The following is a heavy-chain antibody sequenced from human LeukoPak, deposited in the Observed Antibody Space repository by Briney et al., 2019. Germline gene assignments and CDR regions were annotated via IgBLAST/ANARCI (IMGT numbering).Heavy chain of an antibody. Sequence: PGGSLRLSCAASGFTVSSNYMSWVRQAPGKGLEWVGRVKSKNDGGTTDYAAPVKGRFTISRDDSRSTAYLQMNSLKTEDTAVYYCTASDHLYCSSSSCHFDYWGQGTLVTVAS. J-gene: IGHJ4*02. CDR3: TASDHLYCSSSSCHFDY. CDR2: VKSKNDGGTT. V-gene: IGHV3-15*01. CDR1: GFTVSSNY. D-gene: IGHD2-2*01.